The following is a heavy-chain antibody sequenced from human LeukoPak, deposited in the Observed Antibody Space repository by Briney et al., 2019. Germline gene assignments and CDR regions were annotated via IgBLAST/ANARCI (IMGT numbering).Heavy chain of an antibody. D-gene: IGHD3-22*01. CDR2: IIPIFGTA. CDR1: GDTFSSYA. Sequence: VASVKVSCKASGDTFSSYAISWVRQAPGQGLEWMGGIIPIFGTANYAQKFQGRVTITADESTSTAYMELSSLRSEDTAVYYCARGTYYYDSSGYPEMWGQGTLVTVSS. CDR3: ARGTYYYDSSGYPEM. V-gene: IGHV1-69*01. J-gene: IGHJ4*02.